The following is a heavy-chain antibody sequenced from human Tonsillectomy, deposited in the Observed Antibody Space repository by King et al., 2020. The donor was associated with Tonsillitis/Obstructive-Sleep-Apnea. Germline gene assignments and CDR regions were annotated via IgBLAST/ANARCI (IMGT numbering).Heavy chain of an antibody. Sequence: VQLVESGGGLVQPGGSLRLSCAASGFTFSSYEMHWVRQAPGKGLEWVSYISSNGRTMFYADSVKGRFTISRDNAKNSLYLQMNSLRAEDTAFYYCARGLEYSYGYDYWGQGTLVTVSS. CDR1: GFTFSSYE. D-gene: IGHD5-18*01. CDR2: ISSNGRTM. CDR3: ARGLEYSYGYDY. J-gene: IGHJ4*02. V-gene: IGHV3-48*03.